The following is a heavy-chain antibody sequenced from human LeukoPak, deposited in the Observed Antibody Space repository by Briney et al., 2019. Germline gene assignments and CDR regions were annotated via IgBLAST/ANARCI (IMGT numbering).Heavy chain of an antibody. CDR2: IYYSGST. Sequence: SETLSLTCTVSGGSISSYYWSWIRQPPGKGLEWTGYIYYSGSTNYNPSLKSRVTISVDTSKNQFSLKLSSVTAADTAVYYCARDSHMYLRAFDIWGQGTMVTVSS. V-gene: IGHV4-59*01. CDR3: ARDSHMYLRAFDI. CDR1: GGSISSYY. J-gene: IGHJ3*02. D-gene: IGHD2-2*01.